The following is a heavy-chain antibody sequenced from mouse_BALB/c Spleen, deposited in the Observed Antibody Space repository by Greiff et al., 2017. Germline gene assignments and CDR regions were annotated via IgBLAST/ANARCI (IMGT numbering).Heavy chain of an antibody. Sequence: VQLKESGPELVKPGASVKISCKASGYSFTGYFMNWVMQSHGKSLEWIGRINPYNGDTFYNQKFKGKATVTVDKSSSTAHMELLSLTSEDSAVYYGVRSGYYDYDYAMDYWGQGTSVTVSS. V-gene: IGHV1-20*01. CDR3: VRSGYYDYDYAMDY. CDR2: INPYNGDT. CDR1: GYSFTGYF. D-gene: IGHD2-4*01. J-gene: IGHJ4*01.